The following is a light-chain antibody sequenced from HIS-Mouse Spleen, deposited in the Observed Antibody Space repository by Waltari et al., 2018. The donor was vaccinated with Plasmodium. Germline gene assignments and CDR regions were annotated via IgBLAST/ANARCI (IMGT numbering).Light chain of an antibody. V-gene: IGKV3-15*01. CDR3: QQYNNWSFT. J-gene: IGKJ3*01. CDR1: QSVSSN. CDR2: GAS. Sequence: EIVMTQSPATLSVSPGERAPLSCRASQSVSSNLAWYQQKPGQAPRLLIYGASTRATGIPARFSSSGSGTEFTLTISSLQSEDFAVYYCQQYNNWSFTFGPGTKVDIK.